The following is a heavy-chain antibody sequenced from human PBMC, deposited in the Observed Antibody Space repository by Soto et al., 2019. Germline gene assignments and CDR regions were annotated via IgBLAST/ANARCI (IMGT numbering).Heavy chain of an antibody. Sequence: GESLKISCAASGFTCSNAWMSWVRQAPGKGLEWVGRIKSKTDGGTTDYAAPVKGRFTISRDDSKNTLYLQMNSLKTEDTAVYYCTTRGLGYCSGGSCYAAFDIWGQGTMVTVSS. V-gene: IGHV3-15*01. CDR2: IKSKTDGGTT. J-gene: IGHJ3*02. CDR1: GFTCSNAW. CDR3: TTRGLGYCSGGSCYAAFDI. D-gene: IGHD2-15*01.